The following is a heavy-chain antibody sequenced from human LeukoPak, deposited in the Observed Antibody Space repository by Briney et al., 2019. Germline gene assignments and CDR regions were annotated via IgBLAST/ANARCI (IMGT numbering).Heavy chain of an antibody. J-gene: IGHJ4*02. Sequence: PGGSLRLSCAASEFSFSTNWMHWVRQTPGKGLEWVAELNEDGSVKYYVDSVKGRFTISRDNAKSLLFLQMYNLRTEDTGVYFGANVPRSTVSYWGRGTLVTVSS. CDR3: ANVPRSTVSY. CDR1: EFSFSTNW. V-gene: IGHV3-7*01. D-gene: IGHD2-2*01. CDR2: LNEDGSVK.